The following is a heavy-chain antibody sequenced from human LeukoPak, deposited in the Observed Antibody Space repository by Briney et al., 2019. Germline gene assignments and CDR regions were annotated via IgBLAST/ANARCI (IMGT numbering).Heavy chain of an antibody. CDR2: INPSGGST. CDR1: GYTFTGYY. V-gene: IGHV1-46*01. J-gene: IGHJ5*02. D-gene: IGHD1-26*01. CDR3: ALGAIDNWFDP. Sequence: ASVKVSCKASGYTFTGYYMHWVRQAPGQGLEWMGIINPSGGSTSYAQKFQGRVTMTRDTSTSTVYMELSSLRSDDTAVYYCALGAIDNWFDPWGQGTLVTVSS.